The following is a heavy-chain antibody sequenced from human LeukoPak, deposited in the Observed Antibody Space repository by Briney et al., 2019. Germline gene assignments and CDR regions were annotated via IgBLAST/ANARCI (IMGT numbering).Heavy chain of an antibody. Sequence: QAGGSLRLSCSASGFTFSNYAMHWVRQAPGKGLEYVSAISTNGDGTYYADSVKGRFTISRDNSKNMLYLQMSSLRAEDTAVYYCVKYCSSSCYDLWGQGTLVTVSS. V-gene: IGHV3-64D*06. CDR2: ISTNGDGT. CDR3: VKYCSSSCYDL. CDR1: GFTFSNYA. D-gene: IGHD2-2*01. J-gene: IGHJ5*02.